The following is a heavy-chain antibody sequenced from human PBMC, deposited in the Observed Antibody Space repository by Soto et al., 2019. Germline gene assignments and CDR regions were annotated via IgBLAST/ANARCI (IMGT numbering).Heavy chain of an antibody. V-gene: IGHV3-23*01. CDR3: AKDAKILDWLPTSYYFDF. CDR1: GLSFSSYA. CDR2: ISRSGNST. D-gene: IGHD3-9*01. J-gene: IGHJ4*02. Sequence: EVQVLESGGGLAQPGRSLRLSCAVSGLSFSSYAMTWVRQSPGKGLEWVSSISRSGNSTYSADSVRGRFTISRDNSKNTQYLQMNSLRAEDTAVYYCAKDAKILDWLPTSYYFDFCGQGTLVTVSS.